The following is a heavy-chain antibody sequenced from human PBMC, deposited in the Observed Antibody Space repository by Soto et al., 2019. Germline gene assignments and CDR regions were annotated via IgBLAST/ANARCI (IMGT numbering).Heavy chain of an antibody. CDR3: ARWGHPAVKGFDI. CDR1: GFTFSSYA. J-gene: IGHJ3*02. D-gene: IGHD3-16*01. V-gene: IGHV3-23*01. CDR2: ISGSGGST. Sequence: EVQLLESGGGLVQPGGSLRLSCAASGFTFSSYAMSWVRQAPGKGLEWVSAISGSGGSTYYADSVKGRFTISRDNSKNTLYLQMNSLRAEDTAVYYCARWGHPAVKGFDIWGQGTMVTVSS.